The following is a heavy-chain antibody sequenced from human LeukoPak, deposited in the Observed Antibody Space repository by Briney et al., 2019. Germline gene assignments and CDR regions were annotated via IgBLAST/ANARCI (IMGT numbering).Heavy chain of an antibody. V-gene: IGHV1-2*06. D-gene: IGHD5-24*01. J-gene: IGHJ1*01. CDR1: GYTFTGYY. CDR3: ARXPRWLQGYFQH. Sequence: ASVKVSCKSSGYTFTGYYMHWGRQAPGQGLEWMGRINPNSGGTNYAQKFQGRVTMTRDTSISTAYMELSRLRSDDTAVYYCARXPRWLQGYFQHWGQGTLVTVS. CDR2: INPNSGGT.